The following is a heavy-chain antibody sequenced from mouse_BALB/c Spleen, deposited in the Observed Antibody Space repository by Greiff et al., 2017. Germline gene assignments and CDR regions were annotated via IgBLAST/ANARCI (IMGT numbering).Heavy chain of an antibody. J-gene: IGHJ1*01. D-gene: IGHD1-2*01. V-gene: IGHV1S29*02. CDR3: AVSTAWYFDV. CDR2: IYPYNGGT. CDR1: GYTFTDYN. Sequence: EVQLQQSGPELVKPGASVKISCKASGYTFTDYNMHWVKQSHGKSLEWIGYIYPYNGGTGYNQKFKSKATLTVDNSSSTAYMELRSLTSEDSAVYYCAVSTAWYFDVWGAGTTVTVSS.